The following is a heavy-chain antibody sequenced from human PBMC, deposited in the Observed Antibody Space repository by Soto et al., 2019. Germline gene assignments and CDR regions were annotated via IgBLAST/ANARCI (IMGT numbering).Heavy chain of an antibody. J-gene: IGHJ4*02. CDR2: IYPADSDT. V-gene: IGHV5-51*01. CDR3: ARRGSNGLIDY. Sequence: GVLLKVWRKGSEDSCTDDWSGWVRQMPGKGLEWMGIIYPADSDTKYSPSLQGQVTISADKSISTTYLQWNSLKASDTAMYFCARRGSNGLIDYWGQGTLLTVYS. CDR1: EDSCTDDW. D-gene: IGHD2-8*01.